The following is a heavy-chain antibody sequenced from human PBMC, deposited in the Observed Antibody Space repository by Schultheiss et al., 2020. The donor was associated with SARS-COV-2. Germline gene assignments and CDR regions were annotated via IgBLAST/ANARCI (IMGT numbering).Heavy chain of an antibody. CDR3: ARGGYSNYAPYYYYGMDV. Sequence: SVKVSCKASGGTFSSYAISWVRQAPGQGLEWMGGIIPIFGTANYAQKFQGRVTITADESTSTAYMELSSLRSEDTAVYYCARGGYSNYAPYYYYGMDVWGQGTTVTVSS. J-gene: IGHJ6*02. V-gene: IGHV1-69*13. CDR2: IIPIFGTA. CDR1: GGTFSSYA. D-gene: IGHD4-11*01.